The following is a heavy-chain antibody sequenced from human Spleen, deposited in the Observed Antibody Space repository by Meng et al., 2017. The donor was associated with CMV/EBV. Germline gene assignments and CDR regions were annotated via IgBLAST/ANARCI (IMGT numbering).Heavy chain of an antibody. V-gene: IGHV1-69*10. CDR2: IIPILGIA. J-gene: IGHJ5*02. CDR1: GGTFSSYA. CDR3: ARERSHHYDFWSGSNWFDP. D-gene: IGHD3-3*01. Sequence: SVKVSCKASGGTFSSYAISWVRQAPGQGLEWMGGIIPILGIANYAQKFQGRVTITADKSTSTAYMELSSLRSEDTAVYYCARERSHHYDFWSGSNWFDPWGPGTLVTVSS.